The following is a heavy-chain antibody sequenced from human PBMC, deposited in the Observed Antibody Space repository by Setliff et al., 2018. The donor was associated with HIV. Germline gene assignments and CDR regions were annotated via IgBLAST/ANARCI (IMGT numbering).Heavy chain of an antibody. D-gene: IGHD3-22*01. CDR1: GFTLSSYA. J-gene: IGHJ2*01. CDR2: ISYDGSNK. Sequence: GSLRLSCAASGFTLSSYAMHWVRQAPGKGLEWVAVISYDGSNKYYADSVKGRFTISRDNSKNTLYLQMNSLRAEDTAVYYCATAYESNGYDYYFDLWGRGTLVTVSS. V-gene: IGHV3-30-3*01. CDR3: ATAYESNGYDYYFDL.